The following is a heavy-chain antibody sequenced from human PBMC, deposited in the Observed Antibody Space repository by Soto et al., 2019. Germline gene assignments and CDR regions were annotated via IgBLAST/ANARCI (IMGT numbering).Heavy chain of an antibody. V-gene: IGHV4-39*01. D-gene: IGHD3-10*01. CDR2: IYYSGST. J-gene: IGHJ4*02. Sequence: LSLTCTVSGGSISSSSYYWGWIRQPPGKGLEWIGSIYYSGSTYYNPSLKSRVTISVDTSKNQFSLKLSSVTAADTAVYYCARQASGSYTDFDYWGQGTLVTVSS. CDR3: ARQASGSYTDFDY. CDR1: GGSISSSSYY.